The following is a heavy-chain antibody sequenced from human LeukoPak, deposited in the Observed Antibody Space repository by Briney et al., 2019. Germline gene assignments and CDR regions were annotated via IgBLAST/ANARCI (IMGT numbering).Heavy chain of an antibody. Sequence: GSLRLSCAASGDIFSTFAMSWIRQPAGKGLEWIGRIYSSGTTNYNPSLKSRVTISVDTSKNQFSLKLSSVTAADTAVYYCARDYSDSSSWYGVDAFDIWGQGTMVTVSS. J-gene: IGHJ3*02. D-gene: IGHD6-13*01. CDR2: IYSSGTT. CDR3: ARDYSDSSSWYGVDAFDI. V-gene: IGHV4-4*07. CDR1: GDIFSTFA.